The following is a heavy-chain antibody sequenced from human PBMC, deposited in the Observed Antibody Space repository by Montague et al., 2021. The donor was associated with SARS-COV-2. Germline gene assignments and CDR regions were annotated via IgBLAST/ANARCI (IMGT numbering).Heavy chain of an antibody. CDR2: IYWDDDK. J-gene: IGHJ5*01. Sequence: PALVTPTQTLTLTCTFSGFSLSTIGVGVGWIRQPPGKALEWLALIYWDDDKRYSPFLRSRLTITKDTSKNQVVLTMTNMDPVDTATYFCAHSSGVDGLPRSLFDSWGQGTLVTVSS. CDR3: AHSSGVDGLPRSLFDS. V-gene: IGHV2-5*02. D-gene: IGHD3-9*01. CDR1: GFSLSTIGVG.